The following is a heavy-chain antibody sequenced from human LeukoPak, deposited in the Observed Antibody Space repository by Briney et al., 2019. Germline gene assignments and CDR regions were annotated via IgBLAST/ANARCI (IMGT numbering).Heavy chain of an antibody. Sequence: PSQTLSLTCTVSGGSISSGGYYWSWIRQPPGKGLEWIGYIYHSGSTYYNPSLKSRVTISVDRSKDQFSLKLSSVTAADTAVYYCARHLTHKSWQWLAIDYWGQGTLVTVSS. CDR1: GGSISSGGYY. D-gene: IGHD6-19*01. V-gene: IGHV4-30-2*01. J-gene: IGHJ4*02. CDR2: IYHSGST. CDR3: ARHLTHKSWQWLAIDY.